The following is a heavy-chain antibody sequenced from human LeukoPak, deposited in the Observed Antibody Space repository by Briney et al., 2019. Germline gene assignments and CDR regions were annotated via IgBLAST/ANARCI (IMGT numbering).Heavy chain of an antibody. CDR3: VKFRGIQHYNYHMDV. CDR1: GFTFSSYA. V-gene: IGHV3-23*01. D-gene: IGHD3-10*01. Sequence: GGSLRLSCAASGFTFSSYAMSWVRQAPGKGLEWASGLTGSGGNTYYADSVKGRFTISRDNSKNTLSLQMNSLRAEDAAVYYCVKFRGIQHYNYHMDVRGKGTTVTVSS. CDR2: LTGSGGNT. J-gene: IGHJ6*03.